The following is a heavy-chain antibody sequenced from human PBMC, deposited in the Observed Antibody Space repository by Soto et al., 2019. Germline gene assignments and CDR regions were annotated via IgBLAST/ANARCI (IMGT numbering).Heavy chain of an antibody. CDR1: GYTLAELS. CDR2: FDPEDGET. Sequence: GASVKVSCKVSGYTLAELSMHWGRQAPGKGLEWMGGFDPEDGETVYAQKFQGRVTMTEDTSTDTAYMELSSLRSEDTAVYYCATDEPLNYYDSSGYPLLDYWGQGTLVTVSS. CDR3: ATDEPLNYYDSSGYPLLDY. J-gene: IGHJ4*02. D-gene: IGHD3-22*01. V-gene: IGHV1-24*01.